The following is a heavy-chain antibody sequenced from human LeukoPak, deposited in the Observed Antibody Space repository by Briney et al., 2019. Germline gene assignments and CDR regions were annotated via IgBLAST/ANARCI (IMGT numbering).Heavy chain of an antibody. D-gene: IGHD2-15*01. Sequence: GDSLKISCKGSGYTFNNHFIAWLRQMPEKGLEWMGVIYAGDSDSTYSPSFQGQVSMSVDQSTNTAYLQWRSLRASDAAMYFCASRIRDSSFAFDLWGQGTMVTVSS. V-gene: IGHV5-51*01. CDR1: GYTFNNHF. J-gene: IGHJ3*01. CDR2: IYAGDSDS. CDR3: ASRIRDSSFAFDL.